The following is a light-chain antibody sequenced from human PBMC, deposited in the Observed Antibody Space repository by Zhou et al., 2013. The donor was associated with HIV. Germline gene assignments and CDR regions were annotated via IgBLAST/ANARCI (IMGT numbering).Light chain of an antibody. Sequence: EIVLTQSPATLSLSPGERATLSCRASQSVSSYLAWYQHKPGQPPRLLIYDAFNRATGIPARFSGSGSGTDFTLTISALEPEDFAVYYCQQRSNWPRTFGQGTKLQI. CDR2: DAF. CDR1: QSVSSY. J-gene: IGKJ2*01. CDR3: QQRSNWPRT. V-gene: IGKV3-11*01.